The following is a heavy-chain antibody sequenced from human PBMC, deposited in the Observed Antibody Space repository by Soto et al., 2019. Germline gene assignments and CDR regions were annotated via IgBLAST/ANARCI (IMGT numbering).Heavy chain of an antibody. J-gene: IGHJ6*03. D-gene: IGHD4-17*01. V-gene: IGHV3-30*18. Sequence: QVQLVESGGGVVQPGRSLRLSCAASGFTFSTYGMHWVRQAPGKGLEWVAVILYDGSNQYYADSVKGRFTISRDNSKNTLYLQMNSLRAEDTAVYYCAKGPSPHYGRAHYYYCMDVWGKGTTVTVSS. CDR1: GFTFSTYG. CDR3: AKGPSPHYGRAHYYYCMDV. CDR2: ILYDGSNQ.